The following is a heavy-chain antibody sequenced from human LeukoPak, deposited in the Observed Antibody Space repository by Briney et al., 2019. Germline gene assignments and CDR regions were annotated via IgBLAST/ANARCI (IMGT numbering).Heavy chain of an antibody. D-gene: IGHD2-2*01. J-gene: IGHJ6*03. V-gene: IGHV4-39*01. Sequence: SETLSLTCTVSGDSLSSGLYYWGWIRQPPGKGLTWIGSVYYSGSTLFSASFENRVAMPVDTSKNQFSLKLSSVTAADTAVYYCASLTQYQLLSYYYYYMDVWGKGTTVTVSS. CDR1: GDSLSSGLYY. CDR2: VYYSGST. CDR3: ASLTQYQLLSYYYYYMDV.